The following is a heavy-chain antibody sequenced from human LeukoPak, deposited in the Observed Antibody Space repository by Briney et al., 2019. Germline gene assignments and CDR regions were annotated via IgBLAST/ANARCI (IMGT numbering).Heavy chain of an antibody. CDR2: INPNSGGT. J-gene: IGHJ4*02. Sequence: ASVKVSCKASGYTFTGYYMHWVRQPPGQGLEWMGWINPNSGGTNYAQKFPGTVTMTRNTSISTAYMELGRLRCDDTAVYYCARDQGILFLEWLFDYWGQGTLVTVSS. CDR1: GYTFTGYY. CDR3: ARDQGILFLEWLFDY. V-gene: IGHV1-2*02. D-gene: IGHD3-3*01.